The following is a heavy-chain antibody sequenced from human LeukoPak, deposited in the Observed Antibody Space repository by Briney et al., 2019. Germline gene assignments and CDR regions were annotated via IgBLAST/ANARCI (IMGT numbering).Heavy chain of an antibody. V-gene: IGHV4-34*01. D-gene: IGHD5-12*01. Sequence: SETLSLTCAVYGGPFSGNYWSWIRQPPGKGLEWIGEINHSGSTNYNPSLKSRVTISVDTSKNQFSLKLSSVTAADTAVYYCARGLVAKAKDYFDYWGQGTLVTVSS. CDR2: INHSGST. CDR3: ARGLVAKAKDYFDY. CDR1: GGPFSGNY. J-gene: IGHJ4*02.